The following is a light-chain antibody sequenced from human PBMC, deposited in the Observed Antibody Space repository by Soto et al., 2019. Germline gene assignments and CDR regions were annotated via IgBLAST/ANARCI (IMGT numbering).Light chain of an antibody. V-gene: IGKV1-5*03. CDR2: KAS. CDR1: QSISSW. Sequence: DIQLTQFPSTLSASVGDRGTYTCRASQSISSWLAWYQQKPGKAPKLLIYKASSLESGVPSRFSGSGSGTEFTLTISSLQPDDFATYYCQQYNTRTFGQGTKVDIK. CDR3: QQYNTRT. J-gene: IGKJ1*01.